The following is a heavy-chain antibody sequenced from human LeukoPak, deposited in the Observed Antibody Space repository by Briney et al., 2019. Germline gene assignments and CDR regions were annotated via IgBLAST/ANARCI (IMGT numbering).Heavy chain of an antibody. CDR3: AKSNSGWYVPPSD. D-gene: IGHD6-19*01. J-gene: IGHJ4*02. Sequence: GGSLRLSCAVSGFAFSDYGMHWVRQAPGKGLEWVAVISYDGSHMYYADSVKGRFTISRDNSKNTLYLQMNSLRAEDTAVYYCAKSNSGWYVPPSDWGQGTLATVSS. CDR1: GFAFSDYG. CDR2: ISYDGSHM. V-gene: IGHV3-30*18.